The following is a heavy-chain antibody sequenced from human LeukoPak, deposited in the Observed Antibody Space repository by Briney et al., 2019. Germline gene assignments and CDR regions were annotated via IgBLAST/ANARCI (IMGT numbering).Heavy chain of an antibody. Sequence: KSSGTLSLTCAVSGGSISSSNWWSWVRQPPGKGLEWIGEIYHSGSTNYNPSLKRRVTISVDKSKNQFSLHLSSVTAADTAVYYCARKSYLPHYWFDPWGQGTLVTVSS. D-gene: IGHD3-16*02. CDR3: ARKSYLPHYWFDP. CDR1: GGSISSSNW. J-gene: IGHJ5*02. V-gene: IGHV4-4*02. CDR2: IYHSGST.